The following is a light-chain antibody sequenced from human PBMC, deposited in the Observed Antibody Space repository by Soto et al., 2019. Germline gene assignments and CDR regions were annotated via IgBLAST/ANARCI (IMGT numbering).Light chain of an antibody. Sequence: QSVLTQPPSASGTPGQRVTISCSGSSSNIGSNTVNWYQQLPGTAPTLLIYTNDQRPSGVPDRFSGSRSGTSASLAISGLQFEDEADYHCSSWDDNLDAVVFGAGTKVTVL. V-gene: IGLV1-44*01. CDR3: SSWDDNLDAVV. CDR1: SSNIGSNT. CDR2: TND. J-gene: IGLJ1*01.